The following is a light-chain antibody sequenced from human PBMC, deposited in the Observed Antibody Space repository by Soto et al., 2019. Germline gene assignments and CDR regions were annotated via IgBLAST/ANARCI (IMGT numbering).Light chain of an antibody. CDR1: QSVSSN. V-gene: IGKV3-15*01. CDR2: GAS. CDR3: QQSLT. J-gene: IGKJ4*01. Sequence: EIVMTQSPATLSVSPGERATLSCRASQSVSSNLAWYQQKPGQAPRLLIYGASTRATGIPARFSGSGSGTEFTLTISSLQSEDFEVYYCQQSLTFGGGTKVEIK.